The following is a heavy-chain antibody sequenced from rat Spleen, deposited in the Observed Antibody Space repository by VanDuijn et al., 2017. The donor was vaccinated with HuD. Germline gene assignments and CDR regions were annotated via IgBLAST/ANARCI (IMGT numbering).Heavy chain of an antibody. J-gene: IGHJ3*01. Sequence: EVQLVESGGDLVQPGRSLKLSCAASGFTFSDYYMAWVRQAPTTGLEWVASITYDGDTTYYRDSVRGRFTISRDNAKLSLYLQMDSLRSEDTATYYGTTGDTVVSWFAYWGQGTLVTVSS. CDR3: TTGDTVVSWFAY. V-gene: IGHV5-20*01. CDR1: GFTFSDYY. CDR2: ITYDGDTT. D-gene: IGHD1-1*01.